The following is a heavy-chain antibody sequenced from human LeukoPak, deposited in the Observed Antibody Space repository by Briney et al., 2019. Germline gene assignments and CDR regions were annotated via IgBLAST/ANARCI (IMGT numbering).Heavy chain of an antibody. CDR3: ASTWIRPY. J-gene: IGHJ4*02. Sequence: PSETLSLTCTVSGGSINSHYWTWIRQPPGKGLEWIGSIYYSGSTYYNPSLKSRVTISADTSKDQFSLKLSSVTAADTAVYYCASTWIRPYWGQGTLVTVSS. CDR1: GGSINSHY. D-gene: IGHD5-18*01. CDR2: IYYSGST. V-gene: IGHV4-39*01.